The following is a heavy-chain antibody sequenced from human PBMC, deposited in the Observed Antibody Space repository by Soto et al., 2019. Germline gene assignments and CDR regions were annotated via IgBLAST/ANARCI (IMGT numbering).Heavy chain of an antibody. Sequence: GASVKVSCKASGYTFTSYGISWVRQAPGQGLEWMGWISAYNGNTNYAQKLQGRVTMTTDTSTSTAYMELRSLRSDDTAVYYCARGALQEGWLDRLLDYYCGMDVWGQGTTVTVSS. J-gene: IGHJ6*02. CDR2: ISAYNGNT. D-gene: IGHD3-22*01. CDR1: GYTFTSYG. V-gene: IGHV1-18*04. CDR3: ARGALQEGWLDRLLDYYCGMDV.